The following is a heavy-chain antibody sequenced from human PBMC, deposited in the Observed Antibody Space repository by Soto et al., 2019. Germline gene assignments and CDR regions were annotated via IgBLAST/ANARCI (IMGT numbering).Heavy chain of an antibody. CDR3: ARGAKEAYYVDG. Sequence: EAQLVESGGGLVQPGGSLRLSCAASGFTFSDFWLHWVRQSPGKGLVWVARIKGDGVSTNYADSVKGRFTISRDNAKNTLYLKMDSLRAEDTAVYYCARGAKEAYYVDGWGKGNTVTV. CDR1: GFTFSDFW. J-gene: IGHJ6*03. CDR2: IKGDGVST. D-gene: IGHD1-26*01. V-gene: IGHV3-74*01.